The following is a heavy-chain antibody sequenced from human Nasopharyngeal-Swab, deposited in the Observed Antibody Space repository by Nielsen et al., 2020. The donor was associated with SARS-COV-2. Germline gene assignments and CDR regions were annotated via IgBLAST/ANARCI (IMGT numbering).Heavy chain of an antibody. J-gene: IGHJ3*02. CDR3: ARDPVYDYVWGSYRIDAFDI. V-gene: IGHV4-31*03. D-gene: IGHD3-16*02. CDR2: IYYSGST. CDR1: GGSISSGGYY. Sequence: SETLSLTCTVSGGSISSGGYYWSWIRQHPGKGLEWIRYIYYSGSTYYNPSLKSRVTISVDTSKNQFSLKLSSVTAADTAVYYCARDPVYDYVWGSYRIDAFDIWGQGTMVTVSS.